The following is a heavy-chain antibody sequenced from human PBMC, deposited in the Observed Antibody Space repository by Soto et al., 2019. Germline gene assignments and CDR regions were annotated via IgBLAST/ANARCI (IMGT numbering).Heavy chain of an antibody. J-gene: IGHJ5*02. Sequence: PGGSLRLSCAASGFTFSSYAMSWVRQAPGKGLEWVSANSGSGGSTYYADSVKGRFTISRDNSKNTLYLQMNSLRAEDTAVYYCAKDSVPAAISSYSGWFDPWGQGTLVTVSS. D-gene: IGHD2-2*01. CDR1: GFTFSSYA. V-gene: IGHV3-23*01. CDR3: AKDSVPAAISSYSGWFDP. CDR2: NSGSGGST.